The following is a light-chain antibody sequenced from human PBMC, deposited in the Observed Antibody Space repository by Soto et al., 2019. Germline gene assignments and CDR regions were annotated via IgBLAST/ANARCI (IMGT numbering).Light chain of an antibody. J-gene: IGKJ1*01. CDR2: TAS. CDR3: QQHNSYPRK. CDR1: QSISTW. V-gene: IGKV1-5*03. Sequence: DIQMTQSPSTLSASVGDRVTITCRASQSISTWLAWYQQKPGKGPKLLIYTASNLERGVRSRFSGSGSSTDFTPTISSLQTDDFATSYCQQHNSYPRKFGQGTKVEMK.